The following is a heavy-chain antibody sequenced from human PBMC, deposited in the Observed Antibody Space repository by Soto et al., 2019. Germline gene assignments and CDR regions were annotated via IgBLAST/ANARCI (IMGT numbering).Heavy chain of an antibody. Sequence: SSGTLCLSSPGSVGSISGYDRSWVPQPPGKGLEWIGYIYYSGSTNYNPSLKSRVTISVDTSKNQFSLKLSSVTAADTAVYYCARSIAARPYWFDPWGQGTLVTVSS. CDR2: IYYSGST. CDR3: ARSIAARPYWFDP. V-gene: IGHV4-59*01. CDR1: VGSISGYD. J-gene: IGHJ5*02. D-gene: IGHD6-6*01.